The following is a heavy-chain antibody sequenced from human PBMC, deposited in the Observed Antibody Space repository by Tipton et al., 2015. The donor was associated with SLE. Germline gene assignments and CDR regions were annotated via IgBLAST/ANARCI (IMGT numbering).Heavy chain of an antibody. CDR2: RFHDGNI. CDR1: GDSVKSRY. V-gene: IGHV4-59*02. D-gene: IGHD4-23*01. CDR3: ARGSVRADDY. J-gene: IGHJ4*02. Sequence: TLSLTCTVSGDSVKSRYWIWVRQPAGRGLEWLAYRFHDGNINYIPSPKSRVTISADTSKNQISLKLTSVTAADTAVFYCARGSVRADDYWGQGTLVTVSS.